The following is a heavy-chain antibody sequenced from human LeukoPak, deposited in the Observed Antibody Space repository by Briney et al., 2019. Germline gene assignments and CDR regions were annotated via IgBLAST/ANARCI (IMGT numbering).Heavy chain of an antibody. D-gene: IGHD6-19*01. Sequence: PSETLSLTCTVSGDSVSSGSYYWSWVRQPPGKGLEWVSAISGSGGSTYYADSVKGRFTISRDNSKNTLYLQMNSLRAEDTAVYYCAKTRVAVAGPDYYYYGMDVWGQGTTVTVSS. CDR3: AKTRVAVAGPDYYYYGMDV. V-gene: IGHV3-23*01. J-gene: IGHJ6*02. CDR1: GDSVSSGSYY. CDR2: ISGSGGST.